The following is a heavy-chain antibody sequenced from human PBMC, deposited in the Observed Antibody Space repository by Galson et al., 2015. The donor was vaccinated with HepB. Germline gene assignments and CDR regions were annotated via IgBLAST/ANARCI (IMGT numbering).Heavy chain of an antibody. V-gene: IGHV3-66*02. CDR3: ARDIRGYDQLLPGEGHRPEYYYYGMDV. D-gene: IGHD2-2*01. CDR2: IYSGGST. Sequence: SLRLSCAASGFTVSSNYMSWVRQAPGKGLEWVSVIYSGGSTYYADSVKGRFTISRDNSKNTLYLQMNSLRAEDTAVYYCARDIRGYDQLLPGEGHRPEYYYYGMDVWGQGTTVTVSS. J-gene: IGHJ6*02. CDR1: GFTVSSNY.